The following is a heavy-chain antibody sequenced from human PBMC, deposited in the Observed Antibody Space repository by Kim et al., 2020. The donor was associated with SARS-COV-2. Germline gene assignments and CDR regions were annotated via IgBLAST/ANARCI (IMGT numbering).Heavy chain of an antibody. D-gene: IGHD4-17*01. Sequence: PSLKRRVTISVDTSKNQFSLKLSSVTAADTAVYYCARKPHRLRSKWFDPWGQGTLVTVSS. J-gene: IGHJ5*02. V-gene: IGHV4-34*01. CDR3: ARKPHRLRSKWFDP.